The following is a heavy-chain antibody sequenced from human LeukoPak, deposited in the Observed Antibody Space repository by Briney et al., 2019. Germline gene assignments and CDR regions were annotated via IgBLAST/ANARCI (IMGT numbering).Heavy chain of an antibody. D-gene: IGHD1-7*01. J-gene: IGHJ4*02. CDR2: ISPNSGGT. CDR1: GYTFTSYA. CDR3: ARDWELGDFDY. V-gene: IGHV1-2*06. Sequence: GASVKVSCKASGYTFTSYAMNWVRQAPGQGLEWMGRISPNSGGTNYAQKFQGRVTMTRDTPISTAYMELSRLRSDDTAVYYCARDWELGDFDYWGRGTLVTVSS.